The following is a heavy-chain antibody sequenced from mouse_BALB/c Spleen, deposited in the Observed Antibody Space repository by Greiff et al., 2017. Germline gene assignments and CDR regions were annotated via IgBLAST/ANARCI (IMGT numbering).Heavy chain of an antibody. V-gene: IGHV6-6*02. Sequence: EVKVEESGGGLVQPGGSMKLSCVASGFTFSNYWMNWVRQSPEKGLEWVAEIRLKSNNYATHYAESVKGRFTISRDDSKSSVYLQMNNLRAEDTGIYYCTPNFDYWGQGTTLTVSS. J-gene: IGHJ2*01. CDR3: TPNFDY. CDR2: IRLKSNNYAT. CDR1: GFTFSNYW.